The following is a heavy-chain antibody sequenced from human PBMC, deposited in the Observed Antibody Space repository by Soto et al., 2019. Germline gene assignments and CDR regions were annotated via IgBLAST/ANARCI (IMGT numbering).Heavy chain of an antibody. J-gene: IGHJ4*02. CDR3: ARDQTGITTAGGGRIDY. D-gene: IGHD6-13*01. CDR1: GFTFSSYA. V-gene: IGHV3-30-3*01. CDR2: ISYDGSNK. Sequence: QVQLVESGGGVVQPGRSLRLSCAASGFTFSSYAMHWVRQAPGKGLECVAVISYDGSNKYYADSVKGRFTISRDNSTNTLYLQMNSLRAEDTAVFYCARDQTGITTAGGGRIDYWGQGSLVTVSS.